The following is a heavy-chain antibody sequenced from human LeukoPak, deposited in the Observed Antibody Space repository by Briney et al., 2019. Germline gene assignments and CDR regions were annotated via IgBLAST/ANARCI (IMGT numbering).Heavy chain of an antibody. J-gene: IGHJ4*02. CDR3: ARDWTTYYYDSSGYPLDY. Sequence: GGSLRLSCAASGFTFSSYAMHWVRQAPGKGLEWVAVISYDGSNKYYADSVKGRFTISRDNSKNTLYLQMNSLRAEDTAVYYCARDWTTYYYDSSGYPLDYWGQGTLVTVSS. CDR2: ISYDGSNK. D-gene: IGHD3-22*01. V-gene: IGHV3-30-3*01. CDR1: GFTFSSYA.